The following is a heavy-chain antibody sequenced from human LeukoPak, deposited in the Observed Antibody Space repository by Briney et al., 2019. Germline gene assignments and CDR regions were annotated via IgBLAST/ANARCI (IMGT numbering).Heavy chain of an antibody. CDR2: IYYSGST. Sequence: SETLSLTCTVSGGSISSYYWSWIRQPPGKGLEWIGYIYYSGSTNYNPSLKSRVTISVDTSKNQFSLKLGSVTAADTAVYYCARGREGGLDYWGQGTLVTVSS. J-gene: IGHJ4*02. V-gene: IGHV4-59*01. CDR3: ARGREGGLDY. D-gene: IGHD3-16*01. CDR1: GGSISSYY.